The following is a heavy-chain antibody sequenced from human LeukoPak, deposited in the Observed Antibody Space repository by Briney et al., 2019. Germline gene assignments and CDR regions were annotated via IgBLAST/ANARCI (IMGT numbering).Heavy chain of an antibody. CDR3: AKDDPISFHYYDSSGLSALDI. Sequence: GGSLRLSCAASGFTFSSYAMSWVRQAPGKGLEWVSAISGSGGTTYYANSVKGRFTISRDNSKNTLYMQMNSLRAEDTAVYYCAKDDPISFHYYDSSGLSALDIWGQGTMVTVSS. D-gene: IGHD3-22*01. CDR2: ISGSGGTT. J-gene: IGHJ3*02. CDR1: GFTFSSYA. V-gene: IGHV3-23*01.